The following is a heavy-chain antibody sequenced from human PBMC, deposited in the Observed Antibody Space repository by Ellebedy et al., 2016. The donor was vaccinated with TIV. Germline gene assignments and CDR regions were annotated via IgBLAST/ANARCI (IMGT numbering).Heavy chain of an antibody. CDR1: GFTFNNYA. Sequence: GESLKISCAASGFTFNNYAMNWVRQAPGKGLEWVANINPDGSEKYCVGSVEGRFSISRDNAKNSLYLQMTSLRAEDTALYYCARDLNWGTTWGQGTLVTVSS. CDR2: INPDGSEK. J-gene: IGHJ5*02. D-gene: IGHD3-16*01. CDR3: ARDLNWGTT. V-gene: IGHV3-7*01.